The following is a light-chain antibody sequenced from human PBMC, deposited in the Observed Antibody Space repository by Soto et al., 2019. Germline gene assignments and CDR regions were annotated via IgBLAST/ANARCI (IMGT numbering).Light chain of an antibody. CDR3: QQYENLPT. J-gene: IGKJ5*01. CDR1: QSISSY. Sequence: DIQMTQSPSSLSASVVDRVTITFRASQSISSYLHWYQQKPGKAPKLLIYAASNLQSGVPSRFSASGSGTDFTFTISRLQPEDIATYYCQQYENLPTFGQGTRLEIK. V-gene: IGKV1-33*01. CDR2: AAS.